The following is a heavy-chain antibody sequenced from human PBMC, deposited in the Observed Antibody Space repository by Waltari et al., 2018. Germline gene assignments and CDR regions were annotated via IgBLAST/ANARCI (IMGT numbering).Heavy chain of an antibody. D-gene: IGHD6-13*01. Sequence: QVQLVQSGAEVKKPGASVKVSCKASGYTFTGYYMHWVRQAPGQGLEWMGRINPNSGGTNYAQKFQGRVTMTRDPSISTANRELSRLRSDDTAVYYCARSKAPGTGQQLPYWGQGTLVTVSS. CDR2: INPNSGGT. J-gene: IGHJ4*02. CDR1: GYTFTGYY. CDR3: ARSKAPGTGQQLPY. V-gene: IGHV1-2*06.